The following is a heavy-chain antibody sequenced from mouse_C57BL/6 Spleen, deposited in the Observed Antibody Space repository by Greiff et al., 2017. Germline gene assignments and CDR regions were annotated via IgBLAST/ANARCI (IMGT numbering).Heavy chain of an antibody. CDR1: GYAFSSYW. CDR2: IYPGDGDT. Sequence: VQLQQSGAELVKPGASVKISCKASGYAFSSYWMNWVKQRPGKGLEWIGQIYPGDGDTNYNGKFKGKATLTADKSSSTAYMQLSSLTSEDSAVYFCARTPNYYGSPYYFDYWRQGTTLTVSS. D-gene: IGHD1-1*01. V-gene: IGHV1-80*01. J-gene: IGHJ2*01. CDR3: ARTPNYYGSPYYFDY.